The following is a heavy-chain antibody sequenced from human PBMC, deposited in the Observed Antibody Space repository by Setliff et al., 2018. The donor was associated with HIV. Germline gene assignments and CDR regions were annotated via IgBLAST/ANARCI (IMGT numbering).Heavy chain of an antibody. J-gene: IGHJ4*02. V-gene: IGHV3-30*04. CDR3: ARARTGTTHY. CDR2: ISYDGTNK. CDR1: GFTFSYFA. Sequence: GGSLRLSCAASGFTFSYFAMHWVRQAPGKGLEWVAIISYDGTNKYYADSVKGRFTISRDNAKNSLYLQMNSLRAEDTAVYYCARARTGTTHYWGQGTLVTVSS. D-gene: IGHD1-7*01.